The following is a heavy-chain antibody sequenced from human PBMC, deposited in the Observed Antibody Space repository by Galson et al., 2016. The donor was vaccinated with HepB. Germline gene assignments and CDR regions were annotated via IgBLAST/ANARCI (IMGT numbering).Heavy chain of an antibody. Sequence: SLRLSCAASGFNFSRFNMNWVRQAPGKGLEWVSSISTSSRYKYYADSMKGRFTISRDNAKNSLYLQMNSLRAEDTAMYYCARDLPHASDSFTSYGDYDHWGQGTLVTVSS. CDR1: GFNFSRFN. V-gene: IGHV3-21*01. CDR3: ARDLPHASDSFTSYGDYDH. J-gene: IGHJ5*02. CDR2: ISTSSRYK. D-gene: IGHD4-17*01.